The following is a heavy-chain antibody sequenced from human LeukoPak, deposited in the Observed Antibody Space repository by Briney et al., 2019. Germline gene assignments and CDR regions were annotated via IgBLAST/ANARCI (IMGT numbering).Heavy chain of an antibody. Sequence: PGGSLRLSCAASGFTFNSYAMSWVRQFPGKGLEWVSSISAGGVTTYYADSVEGRFTISRDNSKTTLDLQMSSLRAEDTALYSCAKDNLLAQSDSTLGKNHFDYWGQGTLVTVSS. D-gene: IGHD2/OR15-2a*01. CDR2: ISAGGVTT. CDR1: GFTFNSYA. CDR3: AKDNLLAQSDSTLGKNHFDY. V-gene: IGHV3-23*01. J-gene: IGHJ4*02.